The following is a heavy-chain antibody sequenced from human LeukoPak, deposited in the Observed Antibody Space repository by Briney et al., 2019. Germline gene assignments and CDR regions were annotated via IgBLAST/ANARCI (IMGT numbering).Heavy chain of an antibody. CDR1: GGSISSCY. V-gene: IGHV4-59*01. D-gene: IGHD1-7*01. CDR3: ARGRIRNYGYDY. CDR2: IYYSGGT. Sequence: PSETLSLTCTVSGGSISSCYWSWIRQPPGKGLEWIGYIYYSGGTNSNPSLKSQVTISVDTSKNQFSLKLSSVTAADTAVYYCARGRIRNYGYDYWGQGTLVTVSS. J-gene: IGHJ4*02.